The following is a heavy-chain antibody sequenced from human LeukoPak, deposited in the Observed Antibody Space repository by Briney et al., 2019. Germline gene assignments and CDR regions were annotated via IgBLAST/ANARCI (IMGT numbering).Heavy chain of an antibody. Sequence: ASVKVSCKASGYTFTSYGISWVRQAPGQGLEWMGWISVYNGNTKYAQKLQGRVTMTTDTSTSTAYMEVRSLRSDGTAVYYCARDLSSYYYGSGSDYWGQGTLVTVSS. D-gene: IGHD3-10*01. CDR1: GYTFTSYG. CDR2: ISVYNGNT. J-gene: IGHJ4*02. V-gene: IGHV1-18*01. CDR3: ARDLSSYYYGSGSDY.